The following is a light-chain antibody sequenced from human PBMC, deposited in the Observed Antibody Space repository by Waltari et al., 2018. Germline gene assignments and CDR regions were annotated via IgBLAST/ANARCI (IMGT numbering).Light chain of an antibody. CDR1: RSDVGGHNF. V-gene: IGLV2-14*03. Sequence: QSALTQPASVSGSPGQSITISCTGTRSDVGGHNFVSWYQQHPGKAPKLIIFGVTNRPSGISDRVAGSKSGNTASLTISGLQAEDEGEYYCSSYRSSAIVVFGGGTKLSGL. J-gene: IGLJ2*01. CDR3: SSYRSSAIVV. CDR2: GVT.